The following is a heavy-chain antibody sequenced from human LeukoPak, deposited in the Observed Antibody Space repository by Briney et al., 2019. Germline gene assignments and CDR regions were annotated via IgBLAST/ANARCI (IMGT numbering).Heavy chain of an antibody. CDR3: AREGSRTYYIY. V-gene: IGHV4-59*01. D-gene: IGHD1-26*01. Sequence: SETLSLTCTVSGGSISTYYWSWIRQPPGEGLEWIGNFFYSGSTNYNPSLKSRVTISVDPSKNQFSLKLTSVTAADTAVYYCAREGSRTYYIYWGQGILVTVSS. J-gene: IGHJ4*02. CDR2: FFYSGST. CDR1: GGSISTYY.